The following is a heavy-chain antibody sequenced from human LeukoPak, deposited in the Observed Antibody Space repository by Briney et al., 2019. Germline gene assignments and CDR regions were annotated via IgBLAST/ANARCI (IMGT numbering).Heavy chain of an antibody. Sequence: GASVKVSCKASGYTFTSYDINWVRQATGQGFEWMGWMNPNSGNTGYAQKFQGRVTMTRNTSISTAYMELSSLRSEDTAVYYCARDGPSDSKYAFDIWGQGTMVTVSS. D-gene: IGHD6-13*01. V-gene: IGHV1-8*01. CDR1: GYTFTSYD. J-gene: IGHJ3*02. CDR3: ARDGPSDSKYAFDI. CDR2: MNPNSGNT.